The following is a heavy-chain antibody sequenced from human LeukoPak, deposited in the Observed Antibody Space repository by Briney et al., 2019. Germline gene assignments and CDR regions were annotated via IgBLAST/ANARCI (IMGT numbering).Heavy chain of an antibody. D-gene: IGHD5-12*01. V-gene: IGHV6-1*01. CDR2: TYYRSKWYN. CDR1: GDSVSTNSAV. CDR3: ARVIVAFMDV. Sequence: SQTLSLTCAISGDSVSTNSAVWNWIRQSPSRGLEWLGRTYYRSKWYNDYAVSVKSRITINPDTSKNQFSLQLNSVTPEDTAVYYCARVIVAFMDVWGQGTTVTVSS. J-gene: IGHJ6*02.